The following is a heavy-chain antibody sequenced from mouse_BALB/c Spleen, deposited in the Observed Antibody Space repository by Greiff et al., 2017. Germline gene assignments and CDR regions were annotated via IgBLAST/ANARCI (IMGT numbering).Heavy chain of an antibody. CDR1: GFAFSSYD. J-gene: IGHJ1*01. Sequence: EVKVEESGGGLVKPGGSLKLSCAASGFAFSSYDMSWVRQTPEKRLEWVAYISSGGGSTYYPDTVKGRFTISRDNAKNTLYLQMSSLKSEDTAMYYCARQLLLRSNWYFDVWGAGTTVTVSS. CDR3: ARQLLLRSNWYFDV. CDR2: ISSGGGST. V-gene: IGHV5-12-1*01. D-gene: IGHD1-1*01.